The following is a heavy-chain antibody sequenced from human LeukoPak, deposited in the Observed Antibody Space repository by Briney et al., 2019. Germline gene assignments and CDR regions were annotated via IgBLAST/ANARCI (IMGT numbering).Heavy chain of an antibody. CDR1: GYTFTSYY. CDR3: ARERSAKYYDFWSGYPLETNWFDP. CDR2: INPSGGST. V-gene: IGHV1-46*03. D-gene: IGHD3-3*01. Sequence: ASVKVSCKASGYTFTSYYMHCVRQAPGQGLEWMGIINPSGGSTSYAQKFQGRVTMTRDTSTSTVYMELSSLRSEDTAVYYCARERSAKYYDFWSGYPLETNWFDPWGQGTLVTVSS. J-gene: IGHJ5*02.